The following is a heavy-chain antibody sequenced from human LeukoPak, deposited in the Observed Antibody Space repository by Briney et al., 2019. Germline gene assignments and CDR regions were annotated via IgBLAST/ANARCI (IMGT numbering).Heavy chain of an antibody. D-gene: IGHD6-13*01. V-gene: IGHV1-69*06. CDR2: IIPIFGTA. CDR1: GGTFSSYA. Sequence: ASVKVSCKASGGTFSSYAISWVRQAPGQGLEWMGGIIPIFGTANYAQKFQGRVTITADKSTSTAYMELSSLRSEDTAVYYCAGAGTWVEYYFDYWGQGTLVTVSS. CDR3: AGAGTWVEYYFDY. J-gene: IGHJ4*02.